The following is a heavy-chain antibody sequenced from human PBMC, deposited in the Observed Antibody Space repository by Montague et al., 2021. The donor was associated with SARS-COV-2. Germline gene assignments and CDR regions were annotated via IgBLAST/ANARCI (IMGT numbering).Heavy chain of an antibody. CDR2: INYSGST. CDR1: GGSISSSSYY. Sequence: SETLSLTCTVSGGSISSSSYYWGWIRQPQGKGLVWNGSINYSGSTYYNLPLQSPVTISVYTTKHQLYLKLSTATAAATAVYYCARFPASYYYDSEEAPATPDAFDIWGQGTMVTVSS. J-gene: IGHJ3*02. D-gene: IGHD3-22*01. CDR3: ARFPASYYYDSEEAPATPDAFDI. V-gene: IGHV4-39*01.